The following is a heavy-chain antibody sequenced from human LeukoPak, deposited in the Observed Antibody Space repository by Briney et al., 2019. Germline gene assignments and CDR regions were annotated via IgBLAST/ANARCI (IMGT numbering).Heavy chain of an antibody. CDR1: GGSISSSSYY. Sequence: SETLSLTCTVSGGSISSSSYYWGWIRQPPGKGLEWIGSIYYSGSTYYNPSLKSRVTISVDTSKNQFSLKLSSVTAADTAVYYCAKNTESQVIFRDWGQGTLVTVSS. D-gene: IGHD2-15*01. V-gene: IGHV4-39*01. CDR2: IYYSGST. CDR3: AKNTESQVIFRD. J-gene: IGHJ4*02.